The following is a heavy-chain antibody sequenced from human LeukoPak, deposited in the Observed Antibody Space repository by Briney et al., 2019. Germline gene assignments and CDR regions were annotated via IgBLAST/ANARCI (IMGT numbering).Heavy chain of an antibody. CDR2: ISAYNGNT. V-gene: IGHV1-18*01. CDR3: ARTYNYDILTGYTAVGY. CDR1: GYTFTSYG. Sequence: GASVKVSCKASGYTFTSYGISWVRQAPGQGLEWMGWISAYNGNTNYAQKLQGRVTMTTDTSTSTAYMELRSLRSDDTAVYYCARTYNYDILTGYTAVGYWGQGTLVTVSS. D-gene: IGHD3-9*01. J-gene: IGHJ4*02.